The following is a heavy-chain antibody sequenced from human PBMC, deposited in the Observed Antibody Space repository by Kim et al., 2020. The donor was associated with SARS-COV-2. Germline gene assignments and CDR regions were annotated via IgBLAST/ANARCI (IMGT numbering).Heavy chain of an antibody. J-gene: IGHJ6*02. D-gene: IGHD1-26*01. V-gene: IGHV3-73*01. Sequence: GGSLRLSCAASGFTFSGSAMHWVRQASGKGLEWVGRIRSKANSYATAYAASVKGRITISRDDSKNTAYLQMKSLKTEDTAVYYCTRPIVGARNWWQDYYYGMDVWGQGTTVTVSS. CDR2: IRSKANSYAT. CDR3: TRPIVGARNWWQDYYYGMDV. CDR1: GFTFSGSA.